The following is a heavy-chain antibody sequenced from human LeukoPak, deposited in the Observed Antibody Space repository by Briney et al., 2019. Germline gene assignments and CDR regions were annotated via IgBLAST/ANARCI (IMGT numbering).Heavy chain of an antibody. Sequence: SETLSLTCTVSGGSISSYYWSWIRQPPEKGLEWIGYIYYSGSTNYNPSLKSRVTISVDTSKNQFSLKLSSVTAADTAVYYCARAVNYDFWSGYPNWFDPWGQGTLVTVSS. CDR3: ARAVNYDFWSGYPNWFDP. CDR1: GGSISSYY. CDR2: IYYSGST. V-gene: IGHV4-59*01. J-gene: IGHJ5*02. D-gene: IGHD3-3*01.